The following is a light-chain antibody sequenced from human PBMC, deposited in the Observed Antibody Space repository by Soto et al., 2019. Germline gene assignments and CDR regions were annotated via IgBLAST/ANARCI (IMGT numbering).Light chain of an antibody. CDR2: AAS. Sequence: IQMTQSPSSLSASVGDRVTITCRASQSIRSYLNWYQQKPGKAPKLLIYAASSLQSGVPSRFSGSGSGTDFTLTISSLQPEDFATYYCQQSYSTLYTFGQGTKLEIK. CDR3: QQSYSTLYT. V-gene: IGKV1-39*01. CDR1: QSIRSY. J-gene: IGKJ2*01.